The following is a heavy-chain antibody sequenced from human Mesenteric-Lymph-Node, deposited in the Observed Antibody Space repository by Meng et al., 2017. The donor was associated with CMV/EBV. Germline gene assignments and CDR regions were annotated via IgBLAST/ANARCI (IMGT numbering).Heavy chain of an antibody. V-gene: IGHV4-30-4*08. J-gene: IGHJ5*02. Sequence: CISSGDYDWSWIRQPPGKGLEWIGYIYYSGSTYYNPSLKSRVTISVDTSKNQFSLKLSSVTAADTAVYYCARGDSSGYYRWFWFDPWGQGTLVTVSS. CDR2: IYYSGST. CDR3: ARGDSSGYYRWFWFDP. D-gene: IGHD3-22*01. CDR1: CISSGDYD.